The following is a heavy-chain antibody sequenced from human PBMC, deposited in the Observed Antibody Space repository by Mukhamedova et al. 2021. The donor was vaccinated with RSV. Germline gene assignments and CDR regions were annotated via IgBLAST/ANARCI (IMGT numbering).Heavy chain of an antibody. CDR1: TFSSYA. Sequence: TFSSYAMHWVRQAPGKGLEWVAVISYDGSNKYYADSVKGRFTISRDNSKNTLYLQMNSLRAEDTAVYYCARGDGSSSYFDYWGQG. CDR2: ISYDGSNK. CDR3: ARGDGSSSYFDY. J-gene: IGHJ4*02. V-gene: IGHV3-30*04. D-gene: IGHD3-10*01.